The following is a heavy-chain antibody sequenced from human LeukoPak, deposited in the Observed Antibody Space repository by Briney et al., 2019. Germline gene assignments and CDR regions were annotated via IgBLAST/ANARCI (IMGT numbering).Heavy chain of an antibody. CDR2: INPSGGST. J-gene: IGHJ4*02. V-gene: IGHV1-46*01. D-gene: IGHD3-22*01. CDR3: ARDHVNYYDSSGYYSKGIDY. CDR1: GYTFTSYY. Sequence: ASVKVSCKASGYTFTSYYMHWVRQAPGQGLEWMGIINPSGGSTSYAQKFQGRVTMTRDTSTSTAYMELSRLRSDDTAVYYCARDHVNYYDSSGYYSKGIDYWGQGTLVTVSS.